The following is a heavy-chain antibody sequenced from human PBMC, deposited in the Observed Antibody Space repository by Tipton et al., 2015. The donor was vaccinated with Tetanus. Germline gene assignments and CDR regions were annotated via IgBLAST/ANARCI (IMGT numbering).Heavy chain of an antibody. Sequence: TLSLTCTVSGGSISSYYWSWIRQPPGTGLEWIGYIYYSGSTNYNPSLKSRVTISVDTSKNQFSLKLSSVTAADTAVYYCARHTNFWSGYYIVYWGQGTLVTVSS. CDR2: IYYSGST. CDR1: GGSISSYY. CDR3: ARHTNFWSGYYIVY. J-gene: IGHJ4*02. D-gene: IGHD3-3*01. V-gene: IGHV4-59*08.